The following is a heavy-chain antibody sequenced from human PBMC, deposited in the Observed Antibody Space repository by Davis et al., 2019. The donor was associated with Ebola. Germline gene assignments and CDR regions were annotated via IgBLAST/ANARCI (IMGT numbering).Heavy chain of an antibody. CDR3: ANSITVAAQANLDY. Sequence: AASVKVSCKASGYTFGDYYMHWVRQAPGQGLEWMGRINPNNGGTNYAQKFQGRVTMTRDTSISTAYMELSRLTSDDTAVYYCANSITVAAQANLDYWGQGIVVTVSS. D-gene: IGHD3-10*01. V-gene: IGHV1-2*06. J-gene: IGHJ4*02. CDR1: GYTFGDYY. CDR2: INPNNGGT.